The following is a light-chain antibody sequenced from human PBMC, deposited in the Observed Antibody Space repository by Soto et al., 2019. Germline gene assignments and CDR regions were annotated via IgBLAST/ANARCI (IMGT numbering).Light chain of an antibody. Sequence: QSVLTQPPSASGTPGQRVTISCSGSSSNIGSTTVNWYQQLPGTAPKLLIYSNKQRSSGVPDRFSGSKSGTSASLAISGLQSEDEADYYCATWDDSLNGYVVFGGGTKLTVL. CDR3: ATWDDSLNGYVV. CDR2: SNK. CDR1: SSNIGSTT. V-gene: IGLV1-44*01. J-gene: IGLJ2*01.